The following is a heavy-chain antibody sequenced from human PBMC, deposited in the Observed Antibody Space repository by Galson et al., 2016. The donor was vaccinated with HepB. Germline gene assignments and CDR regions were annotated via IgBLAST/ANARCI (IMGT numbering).Heavy chain of an antibody. J-gene: IGHJ4*02. D-gene: IGHD1-7*01. Sequence: QSGAEVKKHGESLKISCKASGYSFTTYWIGWVRQVPGKGLEWVGIIYPGDPDTRYSPSFQGQVTISADRSISTAYLQWSSLKASDTAMYYCARRKNYAPDYWGQGTLVTVSS. CDR1: GYSFTTYW. V-gene: IGHV5-51*01. CDR3: ARRKNYAPDY. CDR2: IYPGDPDT.